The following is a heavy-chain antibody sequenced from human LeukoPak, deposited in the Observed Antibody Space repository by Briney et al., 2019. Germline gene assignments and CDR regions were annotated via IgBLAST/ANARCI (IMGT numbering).Heavy chain of an antibody. V-gene: IGHV3-7*01. CDR2: IKQDGSEK. CDR3: VRDDFSVSELFDY. Sequence: GGSLRLSCAASGFNFRSYWMSWVRQAPGKGLEWVANIKQDGSEKYFADSVKGRFTISRDNSKSTLYLQMDSLRVEDTAVYHCVRDDFSVSELFDYWGQGTLVTVSS. CDR1: GFNFRSYW. J-gene: IGHJ4*02. D-gene: IGHD3/OR15-3a*01.